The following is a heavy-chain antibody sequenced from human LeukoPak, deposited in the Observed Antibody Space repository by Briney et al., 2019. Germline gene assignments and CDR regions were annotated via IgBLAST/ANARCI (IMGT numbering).Heavy chain of an antibody. CDR3: TSSYMMGDDY. Sequence: PGGSLRLSCAASGFTFSGSAMHWVRQASGRGPEWVGRIRSKANSYATAYAASVKGRFTISRDDSKNTAYLQMNSLKTEDTAVYYCTSSYMMGDDYWGQGTLVTVSS. CDR2: IRSKANSYAT. J-gene: IGHJ4*02. CDR1: GFTFSGSA. D-gene: IGHD2-21*01. V-gene: IGHV3-73*01.